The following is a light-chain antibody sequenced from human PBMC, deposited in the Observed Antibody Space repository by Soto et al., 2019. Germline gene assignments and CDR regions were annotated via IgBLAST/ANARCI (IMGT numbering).Light chain of an antibody. V-gene: IGKV3-11*01. CDR3: HQRQSWPRT. J-gene: IGKJ1*01. CDR2: QTS. CDR1: QYINTR. Sequence: EIVLTQSPATLSSFPGDRVTLSCRASQYINTRLAWYQHRPGQAPRLLIYQTSIKAADIPARFSASGSGTDFTLTTSDVQPEDFALYYCHQRQSWPRTFGQGTKLDIK.